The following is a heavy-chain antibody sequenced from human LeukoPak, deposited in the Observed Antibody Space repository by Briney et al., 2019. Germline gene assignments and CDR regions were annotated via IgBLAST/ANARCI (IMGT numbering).Heavy chain of an antibody. Sequence: GGSLRLSCAASGFTFDDYAMHWVRQAPGKGLEWVSGISWNSGSIGYADSVKGRFTISRDNAKNSLYLQMNSLRAEDTALYYCAKDAQSSGWSEFDYWGRGTLVTVSS. CDR1: GFTFDDYA. CDR2: ISWNSGSI. J-gene: IGHJ4*02. V-gene: IGHV3-9*01. D-gene: IGHD6-19*01. CDR3: AKDAQSSGWSEFDY.